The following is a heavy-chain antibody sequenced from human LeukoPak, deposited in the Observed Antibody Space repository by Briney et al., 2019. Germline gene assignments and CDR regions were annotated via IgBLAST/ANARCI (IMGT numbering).Heavy chain of an antibody. CDR2: ISYDGSNK. D-gene: IGHD3-22*01. CDR1: GFTFSSYG. J-gene: IGHJ3*02. V-gene: IGHV3-30*18. Sequence: GGSLRLSCAASGFTFSSYGMHWVRQAPGKGLEWVAVISYDGSNKYYADSVKGRFTISRDNSKNTLYLQMDSLRAEDTAVYYCAKDYYDSSGYYTFDAFDIWGQGTMVTVSS. CDR3: AKDYYDSSGYYTFDAFDI.